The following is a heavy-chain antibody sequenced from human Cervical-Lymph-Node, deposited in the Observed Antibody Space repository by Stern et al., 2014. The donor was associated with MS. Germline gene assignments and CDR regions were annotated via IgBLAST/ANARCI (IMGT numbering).Heavy chain of an antibody. V-gene: IGHV3-33*01. CDR2: IWYDGSNP. CDR1: GFSFSSHA. J-gene: IGHJ4*02. D-gene: IGHD6-13*01. CDR3: ASAYSSSHYYFDY. Sequence: VHLVESGGGVVQPGRSLRLSCAGSGFSFSSHAMHWVRQAPGKGLEWGALIWYDGSNPYYADSVTGRFTISRDNFKNTLYLQMNSLRAEDTAVYYCASAYSSSHYYFDYWGQGTLVTVSS.